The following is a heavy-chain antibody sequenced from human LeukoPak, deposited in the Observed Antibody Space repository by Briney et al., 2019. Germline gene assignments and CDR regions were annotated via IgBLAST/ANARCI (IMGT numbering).Heavy chain of an antibody. J-gene: IGHJ2*01. CDR1: GGSISSGGYS. D-gene: IGHD4-17*01. CDR2: IYHSGST. Sequence: SQTLSLTCAVSGGSISSGGYSWSWIRQPPGKGLEWIGYIYHSGSTYYNPSLTSRITISVDRSKNQFSLKVTSVTAADTAVYYCARANHGDNWYSDLWGRGTLVTVSS. V-gene: IGHV4-30-2*01. CDR3: ARANHGDNWYSDL.